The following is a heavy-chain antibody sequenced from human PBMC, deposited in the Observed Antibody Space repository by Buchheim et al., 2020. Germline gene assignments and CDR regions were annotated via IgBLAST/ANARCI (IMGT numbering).Heavy chain of an antibody. CDR3: AKPGVDWSFDS. V-gene: IGHV3-23*01. CDR2: ISGSGSFT. D-gene: IGHD3-9*01. J-gene: IGHJ4*02. Sequence: EVQLLESGGGLVQPGGSQRLSCAASGFTFNNYAMNWVRQAPGKGLEWVSGISGSGSFTYYLDSVKGRFTISRDNSKNTLFLSMDSLRAEDTAVYYCAKPGVDWSFDSWGQGTL. CDR1: GFTFNNYA.